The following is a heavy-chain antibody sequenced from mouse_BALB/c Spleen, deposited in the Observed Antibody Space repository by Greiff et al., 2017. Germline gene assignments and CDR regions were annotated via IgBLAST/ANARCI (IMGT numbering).Heavy chain of an antibody. Sequence: EVQLVESGPGLVKPSQSLSLTCSVTGYSITSGYYWNWIRQFPGNKLEWMGYISYDGSNNYNPSLKNRISITRDTSKNQFFLKLNSVTTEDTATYYCARIYDGYRYYFDYWGQGTTLTVSS. V-gene: IGHV3-6*02. CDR3: ARIYDGYRYYFDY. CDR2: ISYDGSN. CDR1: GYSITSGYY. D-gene: IGHD2-3*01. J-gene: IGHJ2*01.